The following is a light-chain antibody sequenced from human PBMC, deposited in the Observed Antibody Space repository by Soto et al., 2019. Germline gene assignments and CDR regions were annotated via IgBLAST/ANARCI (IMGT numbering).Light chain of an antibody. Sequence: QSVLTQPRSVSGSPGQSVTISCTGSRSDVGGYNYVSWYQQHPGKTPKLMIYDVSKRPSGVPGRFSGSKSGNTASLTISGLQAEDEADYYCCSYGGGNTPLVFGGGTKVTVL. J-gene: IGLJ2*01. CDR3: CSYGGGNTPLV. V-gene: IGLV2-11*01. CDR1: RSDVGGYNY. CDR2: DVS.